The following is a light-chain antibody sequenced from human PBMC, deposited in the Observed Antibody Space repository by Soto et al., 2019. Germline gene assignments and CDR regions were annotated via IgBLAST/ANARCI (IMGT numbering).Light chain of an antibody. CDR3: QQSYSTPFT. V-gene: IGKV1-5*03. CDR1: QSISSW. CDR2: KAS. J-gene: IGKJ5*01. Sequence: DIQMTQSPSTLSASVGDRVTITCRASQSISSWLAWYQQKPGKAPKLLIYKASSLESGVPSRCSGSGSGTEFTLTISSLQPDDFATYYCQQSYSTPFTFGQGTRL.